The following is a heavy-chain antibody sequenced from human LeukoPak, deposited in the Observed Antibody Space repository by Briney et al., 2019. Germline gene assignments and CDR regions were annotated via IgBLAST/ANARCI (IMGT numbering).Heavy chain of an antibody. CDR1: GYTLTELS. Sequence: ASVKVSCTVSGYTLTELSIHWVRQTPGEGLEWMGGFDPEDGETIYAQKFQGRVYMTEDTSTDTANMELSSLRSEDTAVYYCATGGTYSYGDTTYHTFDYWGQGTLLTVSS. V-gene: IGHV1-24*01. J-gene: IGHJ4*02. CDR3: ATGGTYSYGDTTYHTFDY. CDR2: FDPEDGET. D-gene: IGHD3-10*01.